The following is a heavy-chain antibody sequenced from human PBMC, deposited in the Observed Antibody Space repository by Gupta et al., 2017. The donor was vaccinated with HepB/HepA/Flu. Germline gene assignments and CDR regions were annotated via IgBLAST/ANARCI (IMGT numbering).Heavy chain of an antibody. CDR2: IDHDGTTK. J-gene: IGHJ4*02. Sequence: EVHLVESGGGLVQPGGSLRLSCETSGFSITTNWMAWVRLAPGKGLEWVANIDHDGTTKGYADSVRGRFAISRDNAKNSLFLQMDSLRAEDTAIYYCARDLYSRGGYWGQGTLVTVSS. CDR3: ARDLYSRGGY. D-gene: IGHD4-11*01. V-gene: IGHV3-7*01. CDR1: GFSITTNW.